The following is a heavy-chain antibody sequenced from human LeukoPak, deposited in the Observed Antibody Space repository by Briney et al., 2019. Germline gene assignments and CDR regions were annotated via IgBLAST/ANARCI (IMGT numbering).Heavy chain of an antibody. V-gene: IGHV1-2*02. D-gene: IGHD2-2*01. Sequence: GASVKVSCKASGYTFTGYYMHWVRQAPGQGLEWMGWINPNSGGTNYAQKFQGRVTMTRDTSISTAYMELSRLRSDDTAVYYCASGIVVVPAAIAGYCFDYWGQGTLVTVSS. J-gene: IGHJ4*02. CDR3: ASGIVVVPAAIAGYCFDY. CDR1: GYTFTGYY. CDR2: INPNSGGT.